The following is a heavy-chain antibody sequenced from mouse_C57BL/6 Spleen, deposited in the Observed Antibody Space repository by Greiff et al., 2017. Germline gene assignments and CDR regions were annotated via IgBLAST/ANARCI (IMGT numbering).Heavy chain of an antibody. V-gene: IGHV5-4*03. CDR2: ISDGGSYT. J-gene: IGHJ2*01. Sequence: EVKLMESGGGLVKPGGSLKLSCAASGFTFSSYAMSWVRQTPEKRLEWVATISDGGSYTYYPDNVKGRFTLYRDNAKNNLYLQMSHLKSEDTAMDYCAGMAFDYWGQGTTLTVSS. CDR3: AGMAFDY. CDR1: GFTFSSYA. D-gene: IGHD2-10*02.